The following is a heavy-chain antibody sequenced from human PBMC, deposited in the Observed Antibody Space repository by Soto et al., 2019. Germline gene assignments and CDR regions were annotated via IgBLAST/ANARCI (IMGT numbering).Heavy chain of an antibody. V-gene: IGHV4-4*02. Sequence: SETLSLTCAVSSGSISSSNWWSWVRQPPGKGLEWIGEIYHSGSTNYNPSLKSRVTISVDKSKNQFSLKLSSVTAADTAVYYCARDRSYYYGSGSYYNLGWFDPWGQGTLVTVSS. CDR2: IYHSGST. D-gene: IGHD3-10*01. CDR3: ARDRSYYYGSGSYYNLGWFDP. CDR1: SGSISSSNW. J-gene: IGHJ5*02.